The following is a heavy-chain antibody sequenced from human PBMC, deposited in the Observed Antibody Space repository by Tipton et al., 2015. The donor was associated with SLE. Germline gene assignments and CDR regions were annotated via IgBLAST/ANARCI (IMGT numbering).Heavy chain of an antibody. CDR2: IYHSGST. Sequence: TLSLTCAVSGYSISSGYYWGWIRQPPGKGLEWIGSIYHSGSTYYNPSLKSRVTISVDTSKNQFSLKLSSVTAADTAVYYCARGNYYYDSSGYSHMGVDFDYWGQGTLVTVSS. J-gene: IGHJ4*02. D-gene: IGHD3-22*01. V-gene: IGHV4-38-2*01. CDR3: ARGNYYYDSSGYSHMGVDFDY. CDR1: GYSISSGYY.